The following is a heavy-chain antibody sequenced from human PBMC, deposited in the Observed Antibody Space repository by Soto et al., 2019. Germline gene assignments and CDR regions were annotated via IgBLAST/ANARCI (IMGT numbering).Heavy chain of an antibody. D-gene: IGHD3-10*01. CDR3: ARWGPGIMGPAVDY. V-gene: IGHV4-31*03. CDR2: IYYSGST. Sequence: QVQLQESGPGLVKPSQTLSLTCTVSGGSISSGGYYWSWIRQHPGKGLEWIGYIYYSGSTYYNPSLKSRVTISVDTSKNQFSLKLSSVTAADTAVYYCARWGPGIMGPAVDYWGQGTLVTVSS. J-gene: IGHJ4*02. CDR1: GGSISSGGYY.